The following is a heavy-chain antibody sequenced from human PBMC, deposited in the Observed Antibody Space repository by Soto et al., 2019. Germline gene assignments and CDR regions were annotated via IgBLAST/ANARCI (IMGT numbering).Heavy chain of an antibody. J-gene: IGHJ6*02. CDR2: INHSGST. CDR1: GGSFSGYY. D-gene: IGHD1-26*01. Sequence: QVPLQQWGAGLLKPSETLSLTCAVYGGSFSGYYWSWIRQPPGKGLEWIGEINHSGSTNYNPSLKSRVTISVDTSKNQFSLKLSSVTAADTAVYYCARVEWELHYYYYGMDVWGQGTTVTVSS. V-gene: IGHV4-34*01. CDR3: ARVEWELHYYYYGMDV.